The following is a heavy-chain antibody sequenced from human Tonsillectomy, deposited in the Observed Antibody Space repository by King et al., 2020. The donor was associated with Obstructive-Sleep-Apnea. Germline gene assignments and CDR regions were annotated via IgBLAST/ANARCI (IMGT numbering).Heavy chain of an antibody. D-gene: IGHD3-22*01. CDR1: GYSFSTYW. CDR2: IYRGDSYT. CDR3: ARLPRARESGSIYFDY. Sequence: QLVQSGVEVKKPGESLKISCKGSGYSFSTYWIGWVRQMSGKVLEWMGIIYRGDSYTRYSPSFQGQVTIPADKSFRTAYLQWSSLKASDTAMYYCARLPRARESGSIYFDYWGQGTLVTVSS. V-gene: IGHV5-51*01. J-gene: IGHJ4*02.